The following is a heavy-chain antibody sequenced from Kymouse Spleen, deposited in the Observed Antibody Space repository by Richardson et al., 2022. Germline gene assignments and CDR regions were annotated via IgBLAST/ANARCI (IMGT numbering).Heavy chain of an antibody. D-gene: IGHD1-26*01. V-gene: IGHV3-15*01. CDR2: IKSKTDGGTT. Sequence: EVQLVESGGGLVKPGGSLRLSCAASGFTFSNAWMSWVRQAPGKGLEWVGRIKSKTDGGTTDYAAPVKGRFTISRDDSKNTLYLQMNSLKTEDTAVYYCTTEGVGATTIFFDYWGQGTLVTVSS. CDR1: GFTFSNAW. J-gene: IGHJ4*02. CDR3: TTEGVGATTIFFDY.